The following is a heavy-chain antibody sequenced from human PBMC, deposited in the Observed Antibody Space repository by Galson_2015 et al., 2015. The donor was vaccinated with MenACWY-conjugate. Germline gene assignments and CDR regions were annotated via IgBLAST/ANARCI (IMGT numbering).Heavy chain of an antibody. CDR2: ITASGLST. D-gene: IGHD5-18*01. J-gene: IGHJ4*02. CDR1: GFNFSSYA. CDR3: AKRVRGYSYNFDY. V-gene: IGHV3-23*01. Sequence: SLRLSCAASGFNFSSYAMSWVRQAPGKGLEWVSAITASGLSTYYAGSVKGRFTISRDSSKNTLYLQMNSLRVEDTALYYCAKRVRGYSYNFDYWGQGTLVTVSS.